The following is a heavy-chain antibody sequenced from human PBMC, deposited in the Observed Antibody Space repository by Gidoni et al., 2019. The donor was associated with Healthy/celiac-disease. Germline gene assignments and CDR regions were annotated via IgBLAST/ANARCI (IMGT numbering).Heavy chain of an antibody. CDR1: GFTFSSYG. Sequence: QVQLVESGGGVVQPGRSLRLSCAASGFTFSSYGMHWVRQAPGKGLEWVAVIWYDGSNKYYADSVKGRFTISRDNSKNTLYLQMNSLRAEDTAVYYCAREDIVGAVSAFDIWGQGTMVTVSS. D-gene: IGHD1-26*01. V-gene: IGHV3-33*01. CDR3: AREDIVGAVSAFDI. CDR2: IWYDGSNK. J-gene: IGHJ3*02.